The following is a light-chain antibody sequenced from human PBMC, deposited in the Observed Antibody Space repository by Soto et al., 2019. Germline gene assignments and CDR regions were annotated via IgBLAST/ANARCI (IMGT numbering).Light chain of an antibody. Sequence: QSALTQPASVSGSPGQSITISCTGTSSDIDYYNYVSWFQQHPGIAPKLMIYEVSNRPSGVSNRFSGPKSGNTASLTISGLQAEDEADYYCSSYTSSSTWVFGGGTKVTVL. CDR1: SSDIDYYNY. CDR2: EVS. J-gene: IGLJ2*01. CDR3: SSYTSSSTWV. V-gene: IGLV2-14*01.